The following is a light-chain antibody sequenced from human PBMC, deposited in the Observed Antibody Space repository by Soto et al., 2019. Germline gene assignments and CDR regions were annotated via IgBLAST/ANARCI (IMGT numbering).Light chain of an antibody. CDR1: QSISSW. Sequence: DIQMTQSPSTLSASVGDRVTITCRASQSISSWLAWYQQKAGKAPKLLIYKASSLESGVPSRFSGSGAGTEFTLTSSSLQPDAFATYYCQQYNTYSTFGQGTKVEI. CDR2: KAS. V-gene: IGKV1-5*03. J-gene: IGKJ1*01. CDR3: QQYNTYST.